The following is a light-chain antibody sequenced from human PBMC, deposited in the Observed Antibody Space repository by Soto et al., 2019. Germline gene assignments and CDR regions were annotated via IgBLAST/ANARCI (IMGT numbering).Light chain of an antibody. Sequence: EIVMTQSPATLSVSPGERATLSCRASQSVSIDLAWYQQTPGQAPRLLIYGASTRATGIPVRFSGSGSGTDFTLTISSLEPEDSAIYYCQQRNIWPPVTFGQGTRLEIK. J-gene: IGKJ5*01. CDR3: QQRNIWPPVT. CDR1: QSVSID. CDR2: GAS. V-gene: IGKV3-15*01.